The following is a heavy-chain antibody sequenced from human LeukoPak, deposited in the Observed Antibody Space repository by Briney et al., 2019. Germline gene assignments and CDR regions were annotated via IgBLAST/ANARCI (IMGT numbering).Heavy chain of an antibody. CDR2: IYDSGTT. J-gene: IGHJ3*02. D-gene: IGHD2/OR15-2a*01. Sequence: ESSETLSLTCTVSGVSFGNYYWSWIRQPPGKGLEWIAYIYDSGTTNYNPSLKSRVTISVDTSKNQFSLKLSSVTAADTAVYYCARDFSAAFDIWGQGTMVTVSS. V-gene: IGHV4-59*01. CDR3: ARDFSAAFDI. CDR1: GVSFGNYY.